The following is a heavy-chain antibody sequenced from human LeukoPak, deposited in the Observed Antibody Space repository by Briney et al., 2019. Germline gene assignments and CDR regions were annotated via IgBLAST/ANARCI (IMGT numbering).Heavy chain of an antibody. CDR2: ISAYNGNT. J-gene: IGHJ5*02. CDR1: GYTFTSYG. D-gene: IGHD6-19*01. Sequence: GASVKVSCKASGYTFTSYGISWVRQAPGQGLEWMGWISAYNGNTNYAQKLQGRVTMTTDTSTSTAYMELSSLRSEDTAVCYCARDDPLDKISSGWGPWGQGTLVTVSS. V-gene: IGHV1-18*01. CDR3: ARDDPLDKISSGWGP.